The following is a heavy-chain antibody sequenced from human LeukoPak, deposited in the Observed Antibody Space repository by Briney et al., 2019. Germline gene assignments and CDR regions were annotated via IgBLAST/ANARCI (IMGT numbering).Heavy chain of an antibody. D-gene: IGHD3-10*01. V-gene: IGHV3-23*01. CDR1: GFTFSSYA. CDR2: ISGSGGST. Sequence: GGSLRLSCAASGFTFSSYAMSWFRQAPGKGLEWVSAISGSGGSTYYADSVKGRFTISRDNSKNTLYLQMNSLRAEDTAVYYCAGLLWFGELPPNWFDPWGQGTLVTVSS. J-gene: IGHJ5*02. CDR3: AGLLWFGELPPNWFDP.